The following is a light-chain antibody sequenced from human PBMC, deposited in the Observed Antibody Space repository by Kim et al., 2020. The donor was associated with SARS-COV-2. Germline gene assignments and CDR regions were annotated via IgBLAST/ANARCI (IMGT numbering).Light chain of an antibody. CDR2: KAS. CDR1: QSISRG. Sequence: DIQMTQSPSTLSASVGDRVTITCRASQSISRGLAWYQQKPGKAPKLLIYKASTLQSGVPSRFSGSGSGTEFTLSISSLQPDDFATYYCQQHNIGNTFGQGTKLEI. V-gene: IGKV1-5*03. CDR3: QQHNIGNT. J-gene: IGKJ2*01.